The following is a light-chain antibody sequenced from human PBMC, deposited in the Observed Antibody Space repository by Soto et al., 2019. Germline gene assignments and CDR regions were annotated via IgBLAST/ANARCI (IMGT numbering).Light chain of an antibody. Sequence: DIQMTQSPSSLSASVGDRVTITCRASQSISSYLNWYQQKPGKAPKLLIYTASSLQSGVPSRFSGSGSGTDFTLTISSLQPEDFATYYCQHCYSTPLTFGGGTKVEIK. CDR2: TAS. CDR1: QSISSY. CDR3: QHCYSTPLT. J-gene: IGKJ4*01. V-gene: IGKV1-39*01.